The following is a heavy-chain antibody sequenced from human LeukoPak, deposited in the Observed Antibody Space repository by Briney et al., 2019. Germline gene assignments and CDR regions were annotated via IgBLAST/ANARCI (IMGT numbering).Heavy chain of an antibody. Sequence: SETLSLTCTVSGGSISSYYWSWIRQPPGKGLEWIGYTYYSGSTNYNPSLKSRVTMSVDTSKNQFSLKLSSVTAADTAVYYCARGPGPGNYYYYGMDVWGQGTTVTVSS. CDR3: ARGPGPGNYYYYGMDV. CDR2: TYYSGST. J-gene: IGHJ6*02. CDR1: GGSISSYY. V-gene: IGHV4-59*12.